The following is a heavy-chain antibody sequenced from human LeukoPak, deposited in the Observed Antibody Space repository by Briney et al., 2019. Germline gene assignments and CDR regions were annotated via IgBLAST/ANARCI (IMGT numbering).Heavy chain of an antibody. CDR2: IFTSGNT. J-gene: IGHJ3*02. CDR1: GCSISSGSYY. Sequence: PSETLSLTCTVSGCSISSGSYYWSWSRQPAGKGLEWIGRIFTSGNTNYNPSLKGRVTISVDTSKNQFSLKLNSVTAADTAVYYCARDRNYYDSSGYYTDAFDIWGQGTMVTVSS. CDR3: ARDRNYYDSSGYYTDAFDI. D-gene: IGHD3-22*01. V-gene: IGHV4-61*02.